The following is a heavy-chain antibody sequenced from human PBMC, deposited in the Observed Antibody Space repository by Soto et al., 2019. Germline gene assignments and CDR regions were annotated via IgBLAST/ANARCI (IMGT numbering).Heavy chain of an antibody. V-gene: IGHV5-51*01. CDR2: IYPGDSDT. Sequence: GESLKISCKGSGYSFTSYWIGWVRQMPGKGLEWMGIIYPGDSDTRYSPSFQGQVTISADKSISTAYLQWSSLKASDTAMYYCARSPGIQLWYGFHAFDIWGQGTMVTVSS. CDR3: ARSPGIQLWYGFHAFDI. J-gene: IGHJ3*02. CDR1: GYSFTSYW. D-gene: IGHD5-18*01.